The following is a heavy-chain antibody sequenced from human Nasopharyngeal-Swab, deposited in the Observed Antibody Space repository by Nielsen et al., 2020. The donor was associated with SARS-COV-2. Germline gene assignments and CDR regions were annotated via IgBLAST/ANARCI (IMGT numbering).Heavy chain of an antibody. D-gene: IGHD1-26*01. J-gene: IGHJ6*02. Sequence: PGKGLEWIGYIYYSGSTNYNPSLKSRVTISVDTSKNQFSLKLSSVTAADTAVYYCARGAGRWETSGSYPWWGDYYYYGMDVWGQGTTVTSP. V-gene: IGHV4-59*13. CDR3: ARGAGRWETSGSYPWWGDYYYYGMDV. CDR2: IYYSGST.